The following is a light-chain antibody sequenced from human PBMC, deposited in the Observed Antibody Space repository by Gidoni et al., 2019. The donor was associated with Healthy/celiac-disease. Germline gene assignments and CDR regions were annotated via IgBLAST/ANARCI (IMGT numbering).Light chain of an antibody. CDR1: QSVSSSD. CDR2: GAS. CDR3: QQYGSSFT. Sequence: EIVLTQSPGTLSLSPGERATLSCRASQSVSSSDLAWYQQKPGQAPRLLIYGASSRATGIPDRFSGSGSGTDFTLTISRLEPEDFAVYYCQQYGSSFTFGGRTKVEIK. V-gene: IGKV3-20*01. J-gene: IGKJ4*01.